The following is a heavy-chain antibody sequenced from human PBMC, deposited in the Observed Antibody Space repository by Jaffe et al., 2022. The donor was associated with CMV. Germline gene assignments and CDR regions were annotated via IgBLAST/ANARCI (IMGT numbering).Heavy chain of an antibody. CDR3: ATAGPGPPLELRSAPRTYYYYYMDV. CDR1: GYTLTELS. D-gene: IGHD1-7*01. J-gene: IGHJ6*03. CDR2: FDPEDGET. Sequence: QVQLVQSGAEVKKPGASVKVSCKVSGYTLTELSMHWVRQAPGKGLEWMGGFDPEDGETIYAQKFQGRVTMTEDTSTDTAYMELSSLRSEDTAVYYCATAGPGPPLELRSAPRTYYYYYMDVWGKGTTVTVSS. V-gene: IGHV1-24*01.